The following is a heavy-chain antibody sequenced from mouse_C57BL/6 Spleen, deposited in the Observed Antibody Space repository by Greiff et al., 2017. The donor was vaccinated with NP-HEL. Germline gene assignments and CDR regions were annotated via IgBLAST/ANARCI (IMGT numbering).Heavy chain of an antibody. D-gene: IGHD2-4*01. J-gene: IGHJ4*01. V-gene: IGHV2-9-1*01. Sequence: VKVEESGPGLVAPSQSLSITCTVSGFSLTSYAISWVRQPPGKGLEWLGVIWTGGGTNYNSALKSRLSISKDNSKSQVFLKMNSLQTDDTARYYCARRAYDYDSYAMDYWGQGTSVTVSS. CDR1: GFSLTSYA. CDR2: IWTGGGT. CDR3: ARRAYDYDSYAMDY.